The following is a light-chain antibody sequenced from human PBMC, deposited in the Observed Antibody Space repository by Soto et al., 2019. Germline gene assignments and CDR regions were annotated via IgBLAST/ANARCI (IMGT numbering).Light chain of an antibody. CDR2: SNN. CDR1: SSNIGAGYD. J-gene: IGLJ3*02. Sequence: QAVVTQPPSVSGAPGQRVTISCTGSSSNIGAGYDVHWYQQLPGTAPKLLIYSNNQRPSGVPDRFSGSKSGTSASLAISELQSEDEAHYYCLSWDDSLNGVFGGGTKLTVL. V-gene: IGLV1-40*01. CDR3: LSWDDSLNGV.